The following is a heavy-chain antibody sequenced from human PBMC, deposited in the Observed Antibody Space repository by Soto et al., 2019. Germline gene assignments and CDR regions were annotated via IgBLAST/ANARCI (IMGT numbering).Heavy chain of an antibody. CDR1: GYTFTTYT. CDR3: AKARGLAVALDY. J-gene: IGHJ4*02. CDR2: IHAGNGNT. D-gene: IGHD6-19*01. V-gene: IGHV1-3*01. Sequence: QVHLVQSGAEVKKPGASVKVSCKASGYTFTTYTLHWVRQAPGQNLEWLGWIHAGNGNTKYSQKFQGRVTITRDTSATTAYMELSRLSSEATAVYYCAKARGLAVALDYWGQGTLVTVSS.